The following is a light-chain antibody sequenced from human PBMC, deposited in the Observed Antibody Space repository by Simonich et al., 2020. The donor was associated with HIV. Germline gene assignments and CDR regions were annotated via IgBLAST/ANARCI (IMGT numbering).Light chain of an antibody. CDR2: VAS. Sequence: DIVMTQSPDSLAVSLGERATINCKSSQSVLYNFNNKNYLAWYQQKPGHPPRLLIYVASTRATGIPSRFSGSGSGTEFTLTISSLQSEDFAVYYCQQYNNWPPWTFGQGTKVEIK. J-gene: IGKJ1*01. CDR1: QSVLYNFNNKNY. V-gene: IGKV4-1*01. CDR3: QQYNNWPPWT.